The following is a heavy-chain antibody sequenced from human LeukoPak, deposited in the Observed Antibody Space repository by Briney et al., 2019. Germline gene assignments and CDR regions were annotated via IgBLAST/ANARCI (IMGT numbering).Heavy chain of an antibody. Sequence: GGSLRLSCAASGFTFSSYAMSWIRQAPGKGLEWVSSISGSAISTYYADSVKGRFTISRDNSRNTLYLQMNSLRAEDTALFYCATDYTPYVGASADWGQGTLVTVSS. CDR3: ATDYTPYVGASAD. V-gene: IGHV3-23*01. CDR2: ISGSAIST. CDR1: GFTFSSYA. J-gene: IGHJ4*02. D-gene: IGHD1-26*01.